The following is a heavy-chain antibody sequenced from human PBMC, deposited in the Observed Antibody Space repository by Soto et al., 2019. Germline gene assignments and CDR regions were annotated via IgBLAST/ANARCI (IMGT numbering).Heavy chain of an antibody. CDR1: GGSISSGDYD. CDR3: ARGPSGDKVDH. Sequence: QVQLQESGPGLVEPSQTLSLTCTVSGGSISSGDYDWSWIRQPPGKDLEWIGHIYNSGNTYSNPSLKSXXTXSEXTSKNQSSLKLSSVTAADTAVYYCARGPSGDKVDHWGQGTLVTVSS. V-gene: IGHV4-30-4*01. CDR2: IYNSGNT. D-gene: IGHD1-26*01. J-gene: IGHJ4*02.